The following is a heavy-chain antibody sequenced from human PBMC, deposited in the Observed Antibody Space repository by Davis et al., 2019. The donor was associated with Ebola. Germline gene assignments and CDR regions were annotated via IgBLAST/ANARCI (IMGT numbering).Heavy chain of an antibody. J-gene: IGHJ6*02. D-gene: IGHD6-19*01. CDR2: ISYDGNNK. Sequence: GESLKISCEASGLTFSSYAMHRVRQAPGKGLEWVAVISYDGNNKYYADSVKGRFTIFRDNSKNTLYLQMNSLRAKDTAVYYCARDSSGWYDYYGMDVWGQGTTVTVSS. CDR3: ARDSSGWYDYYGMDV. V-gene: IGHV3-30*03. CDR1: GLTFSSYA.